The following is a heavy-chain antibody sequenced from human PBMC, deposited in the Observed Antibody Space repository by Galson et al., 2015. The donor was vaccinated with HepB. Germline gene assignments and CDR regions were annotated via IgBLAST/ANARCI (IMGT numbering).Heavy chain of an antibody. J-gene: IGHJ6*02. CDR3: ARHTASSWTGYYYYYGMDV. Sequence: QSGAEVKKPGESLKISCTGSGYSFTSYWIGWVRQMPGKGLEWMGIIYPGDSDTRYSPSFQGQVTISADKSISTAYLQWSSLKASDTAMYYCARHTASSWTGYYYYYGMDVWGQGTTVTVSS. CDR1: GYSFTSYW. CDR2: IYPGDSDT. D-gene: IGHD6-13*01. V-gene: IGHV5-51*01.